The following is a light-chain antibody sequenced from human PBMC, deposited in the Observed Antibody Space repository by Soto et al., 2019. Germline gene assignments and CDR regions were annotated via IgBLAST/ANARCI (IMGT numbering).Light chain of an antibody. CDR3: AAWDDRRKVV. CDR2: SNN. V-gene: IGLV1-44*01. Sequence: QSVLTQPPSASGTPGQRVTISCSGSSSNIGSNTINWYQQLPGTAPKLLIYSNNQRPSGVPDRFSGSKSGTSASLAISGLQSEDEADYYCAAWDDRRKVVFGGGTKLTVL. J-gene: IGLJ2*01. CDR1: SSNIGSNT.